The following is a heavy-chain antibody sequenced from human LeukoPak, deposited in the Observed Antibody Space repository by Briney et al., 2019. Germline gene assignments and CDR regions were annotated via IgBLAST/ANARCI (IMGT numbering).Heavy chain of an antibody. Sequence: SETLSLTCTVARYTISSGYYWGWIRQSPGKGLEWIGIVHHSGSTYYNPSLKSRVTISVDMSKNQYSLKLTSVTAADTAVYYCARDRSGDFYHYYYYIDVWGKGTAVTVSS. D-gene: IGHD4-17*01. CDR1: RYTISSGYY. J-gene: IGHJ6*03. CDR2: VHHSGST. V-gene: IGHV4-38-2*02. CDR3: ARDRSGDFYHYYYYIDV.